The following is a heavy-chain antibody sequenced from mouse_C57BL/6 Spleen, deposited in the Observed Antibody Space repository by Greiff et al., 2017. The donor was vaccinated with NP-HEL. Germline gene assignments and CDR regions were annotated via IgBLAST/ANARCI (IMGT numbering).Heavy chain of an antibody. J-gene: IGHJ2*01. Sequence: QVQLQQSGPELVKPGASVKISCKASGYAFSSSWMNWVKQRPGKGLEWIGRIYPGDGDTNYNGKFKGKATLTADKSSSTAYMQLSSLTSEDSAVYFCARSGYYYGSSYGFDYWGKGTTLTVSS. D-gene: IGHD1-1*01. CDR2: IYPGDGDT. V-gene: IGHV1-82*01. CDR3: ARSGYYYGSSYGFDY. CDR1: GYAFSSSW.